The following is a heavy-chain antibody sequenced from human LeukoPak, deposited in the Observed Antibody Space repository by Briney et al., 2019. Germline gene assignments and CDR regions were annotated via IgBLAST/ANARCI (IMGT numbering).Heavy chain of an antibody. V-gene: IGHV1-2*04. Sequence: ASVKVSCKASGYTFTSYYMHWVRQAPGQGLEWMGWINPNSGGTNYAQKFQGWVTMTRDTSISTAYMELSRLRSDDTAVYYCARESSSWYGHDAFDIWGQGTMVTVSS. CDR3: ARESSSWYGHDAFDI. CDR2: INPNSGGT. D-gene: IGHD6-13*01. J-gene: IGHJ3*02. CDR1: GYTFTSYY.